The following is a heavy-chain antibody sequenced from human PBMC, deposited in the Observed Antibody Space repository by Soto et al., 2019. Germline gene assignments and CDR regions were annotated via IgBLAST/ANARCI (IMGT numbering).Heavy chain of an antibody. D-gene: IGHD3-10*01. CDR3: ARETDPYYFGSGSLNY. CDR2: IWYDGSNK. V-gene: IGHV3-33*01. J-gene: IGHJ4*02. Sequence: QVQLVESGGGVVQPGRSLRLSCAASGFTFSNYAMHWVRQAPGKGLEWVAVIWYDGSNKYYVDSGKGRFTISRDNSKNXLYLQMNSLRAEDTAVYYCARETDPYYFGSGSLNYWGQGALVTVSS. CDR1: GFTFSNYA.